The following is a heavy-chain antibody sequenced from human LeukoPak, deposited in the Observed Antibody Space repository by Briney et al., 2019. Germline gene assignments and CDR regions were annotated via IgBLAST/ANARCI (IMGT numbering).Heavy chain of an antibody. CDR1: GGSISSYY. V-gene: IGHV4-4*07. CDR3: ARDNDYGGTFDY. J-gene: IGHJ4*02. D-gene: IGHD4-17*01. Sequence: SETLSLTCTVSGGSISSYYWSWIRQPAGKGLEWIGRIYTSGGTNYNPSLKSRVTMSVDTSKNQFSLKLSSVTAADTAVYYCARDNDYGGTFDYWGQGTLVTVSS. CDR2: IYTSGGT.